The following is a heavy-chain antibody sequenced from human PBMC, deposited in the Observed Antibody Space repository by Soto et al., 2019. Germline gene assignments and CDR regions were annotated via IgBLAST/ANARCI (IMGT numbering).Heavy chain of an antibody. J-gene: IGHJ5*02. CDR3: AKTAGYDYVWGSSGLDP. V-gene: IGHV3-30*18. CDR2: ISYDGSDK. D-gene: IGHD3-16*01. Sequence: QVQLVESGGSVVQPGRSLRLSCAGSGFTFSSYGMHWVRQAPGKGLEWVAVISYDGSDKYYGDSVKGRFTISRDDSKNTLYLQMNSLRVEDTAIYYCAKTAGYDYVWGSSGLDPWGQGTLVTVSS. CDR1: GFTFSSYG.